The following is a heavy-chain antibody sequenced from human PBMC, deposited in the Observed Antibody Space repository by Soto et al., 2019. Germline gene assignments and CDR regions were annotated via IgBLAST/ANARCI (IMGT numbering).Heavy chain of an antibody. CDR1: GDTLKTFD. D-gene: IGHD1-1*01. Sequence: QVQLVQSGAEVKRPGASVKVSCKASGDTLKTFDVSWVRQAPGQGPEWMAWITTHNGDTNFAQKFRGRVSLTADTSAATAFMELRNLRSDDTGVYFCATFNFTRTGDNYSYYMDVWGQGTTVTAS. CDR3: ATFNFTRTGDNYSYYMDV. J-gene: IGHJ6*03. CDR2: ITTHNGDT. V-gene: IGHV1-18*04.